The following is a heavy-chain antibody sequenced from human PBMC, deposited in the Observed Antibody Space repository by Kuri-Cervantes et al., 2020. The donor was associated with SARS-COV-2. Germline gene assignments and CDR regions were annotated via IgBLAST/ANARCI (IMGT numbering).Heavy chain of an antibody. D-gene: IGHD6-6*01. CDR1: GFTFSSYW. CDR3: ARDPRYSSSWLDY. J-gene: IGHJ4*02. Sequence: ETLSLSCAASGFTFSSYWMSWVRQAPGKGLEWVANIKQDGSEKYYVDSVKGRFTISRDNAKNSLYLQMNSLRAEDTAVYYCARDPRYSSSWLDYWGQGTLVTVSS. V-gene: IGHV3-7*01. CDR2: IKQDGSEK.